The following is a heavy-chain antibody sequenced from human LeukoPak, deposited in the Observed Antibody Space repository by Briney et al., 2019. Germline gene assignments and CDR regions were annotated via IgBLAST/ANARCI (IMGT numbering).Heavy chain of an antibody. D-gene: IGHD6-6*01. CDR1: GFTFSSYL. Sequence: GGSLRLSCAASGFTFSSYLMRWVCQAPGKGLEWVANIKQDGSEEVYVDSVKGRYTISRDNAKNSLFLQMNTLRAEHTAVYYCARDPYSSTWSYGMDVWGQGTTVTVSS. V-gene: IGHV3-7*05. CDR3: ARDPYSSTWSYGMDV. CDR2: IKQDGSEE. J-gene: IGHJ6*02.